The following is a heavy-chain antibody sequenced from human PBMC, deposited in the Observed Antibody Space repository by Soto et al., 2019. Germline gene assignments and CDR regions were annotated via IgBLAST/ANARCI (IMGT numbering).Heavy chain of an antibody. V-gene: IGHV4-30-2*01. Sequence: SETLSLTCAVSGGSISSGGYSWRWIRPPPGTGLEWIGYTYDSGSTYYNPSLKSRVTISVDRSKNQFSLKLSSVTAADTAVYYCARDRVYYGMDVWGQGTTVTV. CDR3: ARDRVYYGMDV. CDR1: GGSISSGGYS. CDR2: TYDSGST. J-gene: IGHJ6*02. D-gene: IGHD3-10*01.